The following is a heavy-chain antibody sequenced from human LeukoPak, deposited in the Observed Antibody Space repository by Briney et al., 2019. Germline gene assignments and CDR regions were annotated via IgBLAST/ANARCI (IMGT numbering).Heavy chain of an antibody. V-gene: IGHV5-51*01. CDR3: ARLSHDSSGYQIDY. D-gene: IGHD3-22*01. J-gene: IGHJ4*02. Sequence: GESLQISCKGSGYRFTSYWIGWVRQMPGKGLEWMGIIYPGDSDTRYSPSFQGQVTISADRSISTAYLQWSSLKASDTAMYYCARLSHDSSGYQIDYWGQGILVTVSS. CDR1: GYRFTSYW. CDR2: IYPGDSDT.